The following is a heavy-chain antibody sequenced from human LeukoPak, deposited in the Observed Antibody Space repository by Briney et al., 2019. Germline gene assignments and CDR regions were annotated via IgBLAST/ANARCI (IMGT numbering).Heavy chain of an antibody. V-gene: IGHV3-73*01. CDR3: TRHVYGDYGANWFDP. J-gene: IGHJ5*02. CDR1: GFTFSGSA. D-gene: IGHD4-17*01. CDR2: IRSKANSYAT. Sequence: GGSLRHSCAASGFTFSGSAMHWGRQASGKGLEWVGRIRSKANSYATAYAASVKGRFTISRDDSKNTAYLQMNSLKTEDTAVYYCTRHVYGDYGANWFDPWGQGTLVTVSS.